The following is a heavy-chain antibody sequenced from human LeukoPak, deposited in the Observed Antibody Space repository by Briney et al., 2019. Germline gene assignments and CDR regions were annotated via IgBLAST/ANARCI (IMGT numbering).Heavy chain of an antibody. CDR2: INHSGST. CDR3: ARGGDGYNSTWFDY. CDR1: GGSFSGYS. J-gene: IGHJ4*02. D-gene: IGHD5-24*01. V-gene: IGHV4-34*01. Sequence: PSETPSLTCAVYGGSFSGYSWSWIRQPPGKGLEWIGEINHSGSTNYNPSLKSRVTISVDTSKNQFSLKLSSVTAADTAVYYCARGGDGYNSTWFDYWGQGTLVTVSS.